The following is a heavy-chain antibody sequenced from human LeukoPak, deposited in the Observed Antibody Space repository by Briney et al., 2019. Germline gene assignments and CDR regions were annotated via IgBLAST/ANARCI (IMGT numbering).Heavy chain of an antibody. D-gene: IGHD2-15*01. CDR2: INHSGST. CDR3: ARGWKLPFFDY. CDR1: GGSFSGYY. J-gene: IGHJ4*02. V-gene: IGHV4-34*01. Sequence: PSETLSLTCAVYGGSFSGYYWSWIRQPPGKGLEWIGEINHSGSTNYNPSLKSRVTISVDTSKNQFSLKLSSVTAADTAVYYCARGWKLPFFDYWGQGTLVTASS.